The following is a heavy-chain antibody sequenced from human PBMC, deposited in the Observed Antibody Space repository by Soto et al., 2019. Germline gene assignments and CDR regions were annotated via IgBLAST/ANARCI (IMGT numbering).Heavy chain of an antibody. J-gene: IGHJ6*02. CDR3: GRDLRPGGWRGANYGMDV. Sequence: QVQLVQSGAEVKKPGASVKVSCKASGYTFTSYAIHWVRQAPGQRLEWMGWINAGNGNTKYSQNFQGRVTITRDTSASTAYMELSSLGSEDTAVFYCGRDLRPGGWRGANYGMDVWGQGTALTVSS. V-gene: IGHV1-3*01. CDR1: GYTFTSYA. CDR2: INAGNGNT. D-gene: IGHD3-3*01.